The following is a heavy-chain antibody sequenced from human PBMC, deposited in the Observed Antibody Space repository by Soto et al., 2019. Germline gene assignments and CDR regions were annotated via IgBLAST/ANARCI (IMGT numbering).Heavy chain of an antibody. CDR3: ARDIVVVVAATDHYYYYYMDV. D-gene: IGHD2-15*01. CDR2: IIPILGIA. V-gene: IGHV1-69*08. Sequence: QVQLVQSGAEVKKPGSSVKVSCKASGGTFSSYTISWVRQAPGQGLEWMGRIIPILGIANYAQKFQGRVTITADKTTSTVYMELSSLRSEDTAVYYCARDIVVVVAATDHYYYYYMDVWGKGTTVTVSS. J-gene: IGHJ6*03. CDR1: GGTFSSYT.